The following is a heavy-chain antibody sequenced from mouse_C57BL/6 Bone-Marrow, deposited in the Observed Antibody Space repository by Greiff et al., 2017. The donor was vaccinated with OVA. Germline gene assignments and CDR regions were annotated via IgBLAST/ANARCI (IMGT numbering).Heavy chain of an antibody. V-gene: IGHV1-69*01. CDR3: ARKGGDY. J-gene: IGHJ2*01. CDR2: IDPSDSYT. CDR1: GYTFTSYW. Sequence: QVQLQQPGAELVMPGASVKLSCKASGYTFTSYWMHWVKQRPGQGLEWIGEIDPSDSYTNYNQKFKGKSTLTVDKSSSTAYMQLSSLTAEDSAVYYCARKGGDYWGQVTTLTVSS.